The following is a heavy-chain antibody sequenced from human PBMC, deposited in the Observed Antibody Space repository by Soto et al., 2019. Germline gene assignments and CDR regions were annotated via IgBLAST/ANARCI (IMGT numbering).Heavy chain of an antibody. J-gene: IGHJ4*02. Sequence: PGGSLRLSCAASGFTFSSYALSWVRQAPWKGLEWVSGISGSGGSTYYADSVKGRFTISRDNSKNTLHMQMNSLRAEDTAVYYCAKARTAAGTFPLGYWGQGTLVTVSS. CDR2: ISGSGGST. CDR3: AKARTAAGTFPLGY. D-gene: IGHD6-13*01. V-gene: IGHV3-23*01. CDR1: GFTFSSYA.